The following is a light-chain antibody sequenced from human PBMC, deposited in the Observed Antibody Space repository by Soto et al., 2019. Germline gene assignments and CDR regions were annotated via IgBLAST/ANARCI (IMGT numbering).Light chain of an antibody. J-gene: IGKJ1*01. CDR2: GAS. V-gene: IGKV3D-15*01. CDR1: QSVSSN. Sequence: ERVMTHSPATLSVSPWEIATLSCRASQSVSSNLAWYQQKPGQAPGLFIYGASSRATGIPDRFSGSGSGTDFTLTISCLQSEDFATYYCQQYYSYPRTFGQGTKVDIK. CDR3: QQYYSYPRT.